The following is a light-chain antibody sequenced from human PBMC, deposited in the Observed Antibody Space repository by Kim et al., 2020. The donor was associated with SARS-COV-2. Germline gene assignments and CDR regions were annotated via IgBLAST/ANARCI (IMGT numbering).Light chain of an antibody. CDR2: SNN. CDR3: AAWDDRLNGPWV. Sequence: QLVLTQPPSASGTPGQRVTISCSGSSSKIGSNTVNWYQQLPGTAPKLLIYSNNQRPSGVPDRFSGSKSGTSASLAISGLQSEDEADYYCAAWDDRLNGPWVFGGGTQLTVL. J-gene: IGLJ3*02. V-gene: IGLV1-44*01. CDR1: SSKIGSNT.